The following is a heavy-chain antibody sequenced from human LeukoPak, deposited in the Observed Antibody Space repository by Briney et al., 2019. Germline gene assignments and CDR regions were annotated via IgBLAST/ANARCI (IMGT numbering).Heavy chain of an antibody. CDR1: GFTFSSYW. V-gene: IGHV3-74*01. Sequence: GGSLRLSCAASGFTFSSYWMHWVRQGPGKGLVWVSRINSDGSSTTYADSVKGRFTISRDNARNTLYLQMNSLRAEDTAVYYCARGSYGYEYWGQGTLVTVSS. J-gene: IGHJ4*02. D-gene: IGHD5-18*01. CDR3: ARGSYGYEY. CDR2: INSDGSST.